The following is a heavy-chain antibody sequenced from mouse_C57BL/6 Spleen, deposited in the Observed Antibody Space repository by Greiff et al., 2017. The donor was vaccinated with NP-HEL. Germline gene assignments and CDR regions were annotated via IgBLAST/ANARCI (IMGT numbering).Heavy chain of an antibody. CDR2: IHPNSGST. CDR3: ARDGSSYNYAMDY. V-gene: IGHV1-64*01. Sequence: QVQLQQPGAELVKPGASVKFSCKASGYTFTSYWMHWVKQRPGQGLEWIGMIHPNSGSTTYNKKFKSKATLTVDKSSSTAYMQLSSLTSEDSAVYYCARDGSSYNYAMDYWGQGTSVTVSS. CDR1: GYTFTSYW. J-gene: IGHJ4*01. D-gene: IGHD1-1*01.